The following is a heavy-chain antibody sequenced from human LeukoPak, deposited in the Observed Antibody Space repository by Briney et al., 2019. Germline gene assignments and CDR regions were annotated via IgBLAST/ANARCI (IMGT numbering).Heavy chain of an antibody. D-gene: IGHD3-22*01. Sequence: GGSLRLSSAASGFTFSSYEMNWLRQAPGKGLEWVSYISTSGSTIYYADSVKGRFTISRDNAKNSLYLQMNSLRAEDTAVYYCARDSPDYSNGSGSQWGQGTLVTVSS. CDR2: ISTSGSTI. J-gene: IGHJ1*01. CDR3: ARDSPDYSNGSGSQ. V-gene: IGHV3-48*03. CDR1: GFTFSSYE.